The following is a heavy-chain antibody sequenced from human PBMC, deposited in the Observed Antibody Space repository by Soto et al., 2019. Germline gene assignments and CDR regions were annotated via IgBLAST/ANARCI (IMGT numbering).Heavy chain of an antibody. V-gene: IGHV3-23*01. D-gene: IGHD3-10*01. Sequence: HPGGSLRLSCAASGFTFSSYAMSWVRQAPGKGLEWVSAISGSGGSTYYADSVKGRFTISRDNSKNTLYLQMNSLRAEDTAVYYCAKVRGFGFDPQYYFDYWGQGTLVTVSS. CDR1: GFTFSSYA. CDR2: ISGSGGST. J-gene: IGHJ4*02. CDR3: AKVRGFGFDPQYYFDY.